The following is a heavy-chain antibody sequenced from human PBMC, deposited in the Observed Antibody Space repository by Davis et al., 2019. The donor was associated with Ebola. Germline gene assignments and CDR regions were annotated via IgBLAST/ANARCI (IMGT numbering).Heavy chain of an antibody. CDR1: GGSVSSGSYY. CDR3: ARGYYYGSGTQFYRYYYGMDV. V-gene: IGHV4-61*01. CDR2: IYYSGST. J-gene: IGHJ6*04. D-gene: IGHD3-10*01. Sequence: AGSLRLSCTVSGGSVSSGSYYWSWIRQPPGKGLEWIGYIYYSGSTNYNPSLKSRVTISVDTSKNQFSLKLSSVTAADTAVYYCARGYYYGSGTQFYRYYYGMDVWGKGTTVTVSS.